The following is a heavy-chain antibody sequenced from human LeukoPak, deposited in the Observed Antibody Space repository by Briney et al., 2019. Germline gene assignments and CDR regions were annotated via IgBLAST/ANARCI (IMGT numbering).Heavy chain of an antibody. CDR3: ARDAYDILTGHTSTRYYFDY. CDR2: ISFVGSNK. D-gene: IGHD3-9*01. J-gene: IGHJ4*02. Sequence: GRSLRLSCAASGFTFSSYAMHWVRQAPGKGLEWVAVISFVGSNKYYADSVKGRFTISRDNSKNTLYLQMNSLRAEDTAVYYCARDAYDILTGHTSTRYYFDYWGQGTLVTVSS. V-gene: IGHV3-30*04. CDR1: GFTFSSYA.